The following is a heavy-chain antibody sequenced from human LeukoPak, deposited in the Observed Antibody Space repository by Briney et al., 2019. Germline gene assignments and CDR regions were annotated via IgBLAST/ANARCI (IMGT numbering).Heavy chain of an antibody. J-gene: IGHJ5*02. CDR1: GLTFSNYG. CDR2: ISGSGARR. V-gene: IGHV3-23*01. D-gene: IGHD2-2*01. CDR3: AKEPREYCSSTSCPNWFDL. Sequence: GGSLRLSCAASGLTFSNYGLNWVRQAPGKGLEWVSGISGSGARRDYADSVKGRFTISRDNAKNTLYLQMNSLRAEDMAVYYCAKEPREYCSSTSCPNWFDLWGQGTLVTVSS.